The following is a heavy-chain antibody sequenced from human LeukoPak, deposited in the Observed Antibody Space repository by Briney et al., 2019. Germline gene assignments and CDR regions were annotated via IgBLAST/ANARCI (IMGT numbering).Heavy chain of an antibody. Sequence: SETLSLTCTVSGGSISSGSYYWSWLRQPAGKGLEWIGRIYTSGSTNYNPSLKSRVTISVDTSKNQFSLKLSSVTSADTAVYYCARARKNYYMDVWGKGTTVTVSS. J-gene: IGHJ6*03. CDR1: GGSISSGSYY. CDR3: ARARKNYYMDV. V-gene: IGHV4-61*02. CDR2: IYTSGST.